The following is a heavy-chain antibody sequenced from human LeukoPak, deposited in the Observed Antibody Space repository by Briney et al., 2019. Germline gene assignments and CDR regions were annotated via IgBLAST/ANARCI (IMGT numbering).Heavy chain of an antibody. Sequence: PSETLSLTCTASGGSVSSAYWSWIRPPPGKGLEWVGFIYSGGMTAYNPSLESRVTISVDTSKNQVLLRLNSVTAADTAVYFCARGGHSFYNFWGQGTLVTVSS. V-gene: IGHV4-59*02. D-gene: IGHD1-20*01. CDR1: GGSVSSAY. CDR2: IYSGGMT. CDR3: ARGGHSFYNF. J-gene: IGHJ4*02.